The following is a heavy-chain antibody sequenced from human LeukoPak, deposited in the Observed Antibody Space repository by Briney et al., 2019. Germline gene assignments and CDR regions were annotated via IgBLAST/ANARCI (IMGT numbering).Heavy chain of an antibody. CDR3: AREPPGY. V-gene: IGHV4-61*02. CDR1: GGSVTSGNYD. Sequence: SXTLSLTCTVSGGSVTSGNYDWDWIRQPGGKGLEWIGRMYTNGCARNKPCLKSRFTMSINASKNQFSLKLSSVTAADTAVYYCAREPPGYWGQGILVTVSS. J-gene: IGHJ4*02. CDR2: MYTNGCA.